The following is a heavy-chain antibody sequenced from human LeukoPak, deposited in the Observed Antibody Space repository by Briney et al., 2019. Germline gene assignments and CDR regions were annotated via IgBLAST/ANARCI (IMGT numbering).Heavy chain of an antibody. D-gene: IGHD6-6*01. CDR3: AREVDSSSNY. Sequence: ASVKVSCKASGYTSTGYYMHWVRQAPGQGLEWMGWINPNSGGTNHAQKFQGRVTMTRDTSISTAYMGLSRLRSDDTAVYYCAREVDSSSNYWGQGTLVTVSS. CDR1: GYTSTGYY. CDR2: INPNSGGT. V-gene: IGHV1-2*02. J-gene: IGHJ4*02.